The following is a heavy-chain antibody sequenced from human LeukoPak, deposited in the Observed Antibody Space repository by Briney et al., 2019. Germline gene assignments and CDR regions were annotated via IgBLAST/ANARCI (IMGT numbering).Heavy chain of an antibody. J-gene: IGHJ4*02. CDR3: TRGFESSTSYVSYFDF. CDR2: IIPILSIT. V-gene: IGHV1-69*04. D-gene: IGHD6-13*01. Sequence: ASVKVSCKASGGTFSTYGISWVRQAPGQGLEWMGRIIPILSITNYAQKFQGRLTITADQSTTTVYMELSSLRSEDTAVYFCTRGFESSTSYVSYFDFWGQAALATVSS. CDR1: GGTFSTYG.